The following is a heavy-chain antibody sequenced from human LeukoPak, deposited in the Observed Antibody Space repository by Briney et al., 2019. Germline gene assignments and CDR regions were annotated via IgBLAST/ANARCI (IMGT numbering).Heavy chain of an antibody. V-gene: IGHV1-2*02. CDR3: ARDRSTYYDSAMLDY. J-gene: IGHJ4*02. Sequence: ASVKVSCKASGYTFTGYYMHWVRQAPGQGLEWMGWSDPNSGGTNYAQKFQGRVTMTRDTYISTAYMELSRLRSDDTAVYFCARDRSTYYDSAMLDYWGQGTLVTVSS. CDR2: SDPNSGGT. CDR1: GYTFTGYY. D-gene: IGHD3-10*01.